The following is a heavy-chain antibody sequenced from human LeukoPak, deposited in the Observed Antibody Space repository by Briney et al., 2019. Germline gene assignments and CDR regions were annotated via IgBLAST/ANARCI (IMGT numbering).Heavy chain of an antibody. V-gene: IGHV3-23*01. CDR2: ISERGGST. J-gene: IGHJ4*02. CDR3: AKRGIVIRGILVIGYHQEAYHSDY. D-gene: IGHD3-10*01. Sequence: GGSLRLSCVVSGISLSNYAMSWVRQAPGKGLEWVSYISERGGSTAYADSVKGRFTISRDNSLNTLYLQMSSLRAEDTAVYFCAKRGIVIRGILVIGYHQEAYHSDYWGQGVLVTVSS. CDR1: GISLSNYA.